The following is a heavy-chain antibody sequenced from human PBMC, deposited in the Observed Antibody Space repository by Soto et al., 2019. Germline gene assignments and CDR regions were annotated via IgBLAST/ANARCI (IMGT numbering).Heavy chain of an antibody. J-gene: IGHJ4*02. CDR3: AGDDYVGNGFFDH. CDR1: GYTFTSYG. V-gene: IGHV1-18*01. CDR2: ISAYNGNT. Sequence: QVQLVQSGAEVKKPGASVKVSCKASGYTFTSYGISWVRQAPGQGLEWMGWISAYNGNTEYAQKLQGIVTKTTDTSASTAYMELRSLKSDDTAVDYCAGDDYVGNGFFDHWGQGTLVTVSS. D-gene: IGHD4-17*01.